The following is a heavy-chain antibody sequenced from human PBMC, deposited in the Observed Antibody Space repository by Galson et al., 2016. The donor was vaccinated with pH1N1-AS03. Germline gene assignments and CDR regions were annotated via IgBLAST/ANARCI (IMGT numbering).Heavy chain of an antibody. J-gene: IGHJ4*02. Sequence: SLRLSCAASGFTFKNYAMSWVRQAPGKGLEWVSVISGIGTSTYYAASVKGRFSISRDNARNTLSLQMDGLRAEDTALYYCAKEGDAGAFDCWGQGTLDTVSP. V-gene: IGHV3-23*01. CDR3: AKEGDAGAFDC. CDR1: GFTFKNYA. CDR2: ISGIGTST.